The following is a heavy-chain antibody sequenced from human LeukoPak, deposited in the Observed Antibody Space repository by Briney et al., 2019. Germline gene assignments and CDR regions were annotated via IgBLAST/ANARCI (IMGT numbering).Heavy chain of an antibody. CDR1: GGTFSSFV. CDR2: IIPIFGTA. J-gene: IGHJ5*02. V-gene: IGHV1-69*13. CDR3: ARTWIHKNWFDP. D-gene: IGHD5-12*01. Sequence: WASVKVSCKASGGTFSSFVVSWVRQAPGQGLEWMGGIIPIFGTANYAQKFQGRVTITADGSTSTAYMELSSLRPEDTAVYYCARTWIHKNWFDPWGQGSLVTISS.